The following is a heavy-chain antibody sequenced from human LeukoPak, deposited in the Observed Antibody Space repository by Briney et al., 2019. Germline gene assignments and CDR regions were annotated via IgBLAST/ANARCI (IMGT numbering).Heavy chain of an antibody. CDR3: ARDRGSSGWYEFDY. J-gene: IGHJ4*02. CDR2: ISGSGGST. Sequence: GGSLRLSCAASGFIFSSYAMSWVRQAPGKGLEWVSTISGSGGSTYYADSVKGRFTISRDNSKNTVYLQMNSLRAEDTAVYYCARDRGSSGWYEFDYWGQGTLVTVSS. D-gene: IGHD6-19*01. CDR1: GFIFSSYA. V-gene: IGHV3-23*01.